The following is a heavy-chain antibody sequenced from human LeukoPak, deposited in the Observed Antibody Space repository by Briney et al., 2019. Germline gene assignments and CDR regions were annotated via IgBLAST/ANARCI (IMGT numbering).Heavy chain of an antibody. D-gene: IGHD3-10*01. CDR3: ARYSGSGSYSGY. Sequence: GGSLRLSCEASGFPFSTYWMHWVRQAPGKGLVWVSRSNADASTTGYADSVKGRFTILRDNAKNTLYLQMNSLRAEDTAVYYCARYSGSGSYSGYWGRGTLVTVSS. V-gene: IGHV3-74*01. J-gene: IGHJ4*02. CDR1: GFPFSTYW. CDR2: SNADASTT.